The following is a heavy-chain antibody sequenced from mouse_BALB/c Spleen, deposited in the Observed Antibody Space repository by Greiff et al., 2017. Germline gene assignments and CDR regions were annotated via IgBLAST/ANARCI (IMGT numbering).Heavy chain of an antibody. J-gene: IGHJ4*01. D-gene: IGHD2-3*01. V-gene: IGHV5-4*02. CDR2: ISDGGSYT. CDR3: ARSMMVTSYAMDY. Sequence: EVKLMESGGGLVKPGGSLKLSCAASGFTFSDYYMYWVRQTPEKRLEWVATISDGGSYTYYPDSVKGRFTISRDNAKNNLYLQMSSLKSEDTAMYYCARSMMVTSYAMDYWGQGTSVTVPS. CDR1: GFTFSDYY.